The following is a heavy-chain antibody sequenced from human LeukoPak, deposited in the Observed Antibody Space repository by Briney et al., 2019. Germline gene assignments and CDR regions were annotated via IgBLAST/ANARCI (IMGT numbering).Heavy chain of an antibody. CDR3: ARDHGGDCSGGSYYWYFDL. CDR1: GYTFTGYY. CDR2: INPNSGGT. V-gene: IGHV1-2*02. D-gene: IGHD2-15*01. Sequence: ASVKVSCKASGYTFTGYYMHWVRQAPGQGLEWMGWINPNSGGTNYAQKFQGRVTMTRDTSISTAYMELSRLRSDDTAVYYCARDHGGDCSGGSYYWYFDLWGRGTLVTVSS. J-gene: IGHJ2*01.